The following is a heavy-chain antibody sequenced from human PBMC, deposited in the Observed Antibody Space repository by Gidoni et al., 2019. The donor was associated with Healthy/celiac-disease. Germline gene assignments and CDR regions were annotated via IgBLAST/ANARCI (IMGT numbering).Heavy chain of an antibody. CDR3: AHRRWPRHTASWFDP. D-gene: IGHD5-18*01. J-gene: IGHJ5*02. V-gene: IGHV2-5*02. CDR1: GFSLSTSGVG. Sequence: QITLKESGPTLVKPTQTLTLTCPFSGFSLSTSGVGVGWIRQPPGKALEWLALIYWDDDKRYSPSLKSRLTITKDTSKNQVVLTMTNMDPVDTATYYCAHRRWPRHTASWFDPWGQGTLVTVSS. CDR2: IYWDDDK.